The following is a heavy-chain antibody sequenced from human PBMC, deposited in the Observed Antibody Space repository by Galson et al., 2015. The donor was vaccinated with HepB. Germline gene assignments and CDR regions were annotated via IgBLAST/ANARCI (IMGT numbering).Heavy chain of an antibody. V-gene: IGHV1-18*04. Sequence: SVKVSCKASGYTFTSYGITWVRQAPGPGLEWVGWINPYNGGINSAQKFQGRVTMTTDTSTAYMALRSLRSDDTAVYYCARGPWFGELTGILVLQHWGQGTLVTVSS. CDR2: INPYNGGI. CDR1: GYTFTSYG. D-gene: IGHD3-10*01. J-gene: IGHJ1*01. CDR3: ARGPWFGELTGILVLQH.